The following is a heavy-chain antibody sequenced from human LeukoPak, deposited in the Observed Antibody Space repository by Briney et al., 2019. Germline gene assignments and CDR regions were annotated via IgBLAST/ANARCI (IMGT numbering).Heavy chain of an antibody. V-gene: IGHV4-34*01. D-gene: IGHD3-10*01. CDR2: INHSGST. Sequence: PSETLSLTCAVYGGSFSGYYWSWIRQPPGKGLEWIGEINHSGSTNYNPSLKSRVTILVDTSKNQFSLKLSSVTAADTAVYYCARGHLDATYYYGSGTFNWFDPWGQGTLVTVSS. J-gene: IGHJ5*02. CDR1: GGSFSGYY. CDR3: ARGHLDATYYYGSGTFNWFDP.